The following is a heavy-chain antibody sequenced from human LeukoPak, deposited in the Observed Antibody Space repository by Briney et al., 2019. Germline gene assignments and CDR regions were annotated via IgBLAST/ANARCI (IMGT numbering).Heavy chain of an antibody. D-gene: IGHD1-26*01. Sequence: SETLSLTWTVSGXSISSYYGTWIRQPPGKGLEWIGYIYYSGSTKYNPSLKSRVTISVDSSKNHFSLKLSSVTAADTAVYYCARAQVGIVGATEFAYWGQGTLVTVSS. J-gene: IGHJ4*02. CDR3: ARAQVGIVGATEFAY. V-gene: IGHV4-59*08. CDR2: IYYSGST. CDR1: GXSISSYY.